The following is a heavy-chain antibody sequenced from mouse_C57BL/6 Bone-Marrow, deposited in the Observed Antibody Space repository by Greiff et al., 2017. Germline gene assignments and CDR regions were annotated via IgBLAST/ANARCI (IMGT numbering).Heavy chain of an antibody. V-gene: IGHV5-9-1*02. J-gene: IGHJ4*01. CDR1: GFTFSSYA. Sequence: EVKLMESGEGLVKPGGSLKLSCAASGFTFSSYAMSWVRQTPEKRLEWVAYISSGGDYIYYADTVKGRFTISRANARNTLYLQMSSVESEDTAMDKWTESRISAMDYWGQGTSVTVSS. CDR3: TESRISAMDY. D-gene: IGHD6-2*01. CDR2: ISSGGDYI.